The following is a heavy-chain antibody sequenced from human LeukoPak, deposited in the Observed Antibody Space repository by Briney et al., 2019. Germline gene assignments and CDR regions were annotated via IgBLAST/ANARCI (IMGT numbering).Heavy chain of an antibody. V-gene: IGHV3-7*01. J-gene: IGHJ4*02. CDR1: GFTFSNYW. D-gene: IGHD2-8*01. CDR2: IKSDGSET. Sequence: GGSLRLSCAASGFTFSNYWMGWVRQAPGKGLEDVANIKSDGSETYYVDSVKGRFTISRDNARNSLYLQVNSLRAEDTAVYYCARDVWGRLDYWGQGTLVPVSS. CDR3: ARDVWGRLDY.